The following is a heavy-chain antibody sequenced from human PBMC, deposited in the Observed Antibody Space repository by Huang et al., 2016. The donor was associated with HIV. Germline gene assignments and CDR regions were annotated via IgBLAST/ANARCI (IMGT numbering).Heavy chain of an antibody. Sequence: EVQLVESGGGSVQPGGSLILSCEASGSNFNTRHCVRQASGKGLEWVDRIRNKSNKYATASAASVSGRFTISRDDSRSTAYLQMTSLRIEDTALYYCIILDGDYWGLGILVTVSS. D-gene: IGHD3-3*02. CDR2: IRNKSNKYAT. J-gene: IGHJ4*02. V-gene: IGHV3-73*01. CDR3: IILDGDY. CDR1: GSNFNT.